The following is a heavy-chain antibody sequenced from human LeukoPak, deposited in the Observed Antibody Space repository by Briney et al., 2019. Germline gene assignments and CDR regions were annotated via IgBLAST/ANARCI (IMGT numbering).Heavy chain of an antibody. Sequence: GGSLRLSCAASGSTFSSYTMSWVRQAPGKGLEWVSAISNNGGYTYYADSVQGRFTISRDNSKSTLCLQMNSLRAEDTAVYYCAKQLGYCSDGSCYFPYWGQGTLVTVSS. CDR3: AKQLGYCSDGSCYFPY. D-gene: IGHD2-15*01. CDR1: GSTFSSYT. J-gene: IGHJ4*02. CDR2: ISNNGGYT. V-gene: IGHV3-23*01.